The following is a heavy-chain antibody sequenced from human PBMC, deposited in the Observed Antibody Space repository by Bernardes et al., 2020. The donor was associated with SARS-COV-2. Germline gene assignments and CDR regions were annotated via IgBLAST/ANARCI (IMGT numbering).Heavy chain of an antibody. CDR1: GFTFSSYG. CDR2: ISSDGSNK. V-gene: IGHV3-30*18. CDR3: AKDGGLRYFDWLSGEGYYFDY. J-gene: IGHJ4*02. Sequence: GGSLRLSCAASGFTFSSYGMHWVRQAPGKGLEWVAVISSDGSNKYYADSVKGRFTISRDNSKNTLYLQMNSLRAEDTAVYYCAKDGGLRYFDWLSGEGYYFDYWGQGTLVTVSS. D-gene: IGHD3-9*01.